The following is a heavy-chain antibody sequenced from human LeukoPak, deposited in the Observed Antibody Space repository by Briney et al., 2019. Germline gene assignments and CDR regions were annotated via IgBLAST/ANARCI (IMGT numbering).Heavy chain of an antibody. CDR2: INPNSGGT. CDR1: GYTFTGYY. J-gene: IGHJ4*02. D-gene: IGHD3-10*01. Sequence: ASVKVSCKASGYTFTGYYMHWVRQAPGQGLEWMGWINPNSGGTNYAQKFQGRVTMTRDTSISTAYMELSRLRSDDTAVYYCARALGITMVRGVIRYWGQGTLVTVSS. V-gene: IGHV1-2*02. CDR3: ARALGITMVRGVIRY.